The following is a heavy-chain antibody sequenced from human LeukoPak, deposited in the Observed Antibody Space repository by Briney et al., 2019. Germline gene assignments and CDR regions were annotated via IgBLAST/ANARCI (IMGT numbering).Heavy chain of an antibody. J-gene: IGHJ3*02. D-gene: IGHD3-10*01. CDR1: GGSISSSSYY. Sequence: PSETLSLTCTVSGGSISSSSYYWGWIRQPPGKGLEWIGSIYYSGSTYYNPSLKSRVTISVDTSKNQFSLKLSSVTAADTAVYYCARPNRELPTGTDAFDIWGQGTMVTVSS. CDR3: ARPNRELPTGTDAFDI. V-gene: IGHV4-39*01. CDR2: IYYSGST.